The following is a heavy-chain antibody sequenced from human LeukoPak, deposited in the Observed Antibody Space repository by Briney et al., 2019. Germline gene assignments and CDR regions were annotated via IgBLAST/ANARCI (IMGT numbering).Heavy chain of an antibody. J-gene: IGHJ2*01. Sequence: SETLSLTCTVSGGSISSYYWSWIRQSAGKGLEWIGRIYKNGGTYYNPSLKSRVTMSVDTSKNQFSLKLNSVTAADTALYYCARDREWLIPGYFDLWGRGSLVTVSS. CDR2: IYKNGGT. V-gene: IGHV4-4*07. CDR1: GGSISSYY. CDR3: ARDREWLIPGYFDL. D-gene: IGHD6-19*01.